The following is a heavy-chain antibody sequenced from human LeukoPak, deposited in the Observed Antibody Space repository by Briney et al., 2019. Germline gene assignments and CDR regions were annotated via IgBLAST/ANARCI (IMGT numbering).Heavy chain of an antibody. Sequence: SETLSLTCTVSGGSMSPYHWGWIRQPPGKGLEWTGYIYYSGSTNYNPSLKSRVTISVDTSKNQFSLKLSSVTAADTAIYYCARAGFGRFDYWGQGTLVTVSS. CDR2: IYYSGST. J-gene: IGHJ4*02. CDR3: ARAGFGRFDY. CDR1: GGSMSPYH. V-gene: IGHV4-59*08. D-gene: IGHD3-16*01.